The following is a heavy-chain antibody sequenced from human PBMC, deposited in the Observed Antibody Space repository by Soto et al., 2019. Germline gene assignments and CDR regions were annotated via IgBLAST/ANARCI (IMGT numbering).Heavy chain of an antibody. CDR2: IKTKADGGAT. CDR3: TTAAGTQYYYYYNLDV. D-gene: IGHD1-1*01. Sequence: EVQLVESGGGLVKPGGSLRLSCAASGFTFSNAYMNWVRQAPGKGLEWVGRIKTKADGGATDYAAPVRDRFTISRDDSKNTLYLQMNSLKTEDTAVHYCTTAAGTQYYYYYNLDVWGQGTTVAVSS. V-gene: IGHV3-15*07. CDR1: GFTFSNAY. J-gene: IGHJ6*02.